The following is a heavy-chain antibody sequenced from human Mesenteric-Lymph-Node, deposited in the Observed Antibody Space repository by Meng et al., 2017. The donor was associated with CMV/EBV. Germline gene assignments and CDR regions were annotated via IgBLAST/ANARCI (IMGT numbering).Heavy chain of an antibody. D-gene: IGHD3-3*01. V-gene: IGHV3-48*04. CDR2: ISSSYTTT. CDR1: GFTFSSYT. J-gene: IGHJ6*02. Sequence: GGSLRLSCAASGFTFSSYTMKWVRQAPGKGLEWVSCISSSYTTTSYADSVKGRFTISRDNDKNSLYLQMNSLRAEDSAVYYCARIMSFGVVGGVYGMDVWGQGTTVTVSS. CDR3: ARIMSFGVVGGVYGMDV.